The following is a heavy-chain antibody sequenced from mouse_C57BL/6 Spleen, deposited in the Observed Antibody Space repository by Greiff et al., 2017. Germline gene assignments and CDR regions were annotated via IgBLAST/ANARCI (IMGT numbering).Heavy chain of an antibody. D-gene: IGHD3-3*01. J-gene: IGHJ2*01. CDR3: ARGGPSYFDY. CDR2: IYPGDGDT. CDR1: GYAFSSSW. Sequence: QVQLQQSGPELVKPGASVKISCKASGYAFSSSWMNRVKQRPGKGLEWIGRIYPGDGDTNYNGKFKGKATLTADKSSSTAYMQLSSLTSEDSAVYFCARGGPSYFDYWGQGTTLTVSS. V-gene: IGHV1-82*01.